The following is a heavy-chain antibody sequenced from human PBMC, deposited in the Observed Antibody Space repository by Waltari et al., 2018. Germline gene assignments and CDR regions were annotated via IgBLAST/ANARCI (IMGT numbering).Heavy chain of an antibody. Sequence: QVQLQESGPGLVKPSETLSLTCTVSGGSISSYYWSWIRQPAGKGLEWIGRIYTSGGTNSNPALKSRVTMSVDTSKNQFSLKLSSVTAADTAVYYCARASRYQLLSSHYYYYYMDVWGKGTTVTISS. CDR3: ARASRYQLLSSHYYYYYMDV. CDR2: IYTSGGT. V-gene: IGHV4-4*07. CDR1: GGSISSYY. J-gene: IGHJ6*03. D-gene: IGHD2-2*01.